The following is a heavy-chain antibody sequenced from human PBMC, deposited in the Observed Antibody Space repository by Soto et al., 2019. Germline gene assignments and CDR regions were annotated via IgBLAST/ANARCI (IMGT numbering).Heavy chain of an antibody. CDR2: IYYSGST. CDR1: GGSISSYY. V-gene: IGHV4-59*01. CDR3: ARGFEISSGFVDF. Sequence: PSETLSLTCTVSGGSISSYYWSWIRQPPGKGLEWIGYIYYSGSTNYNPSLKSRVTISVDTSKNQFSLKLSSVTAADTAVYYCARGFEISSGFVDFWGQGTLVTVSS. J-gene: IGHJ4*02. D-gene: IGHD6-19*01.